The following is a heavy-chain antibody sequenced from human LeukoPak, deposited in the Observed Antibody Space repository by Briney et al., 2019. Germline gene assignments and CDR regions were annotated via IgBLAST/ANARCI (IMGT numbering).Heavy chain of an antibody. CDR3: YLDY. Sequence: GRSLRLSCAASGFTFDDYAMHWVRQAPGKGLEWVSPINGSGGSKYYPDSVKGRFTISRCSSKNTLELDMNSVRYEDTAVYYCYLDYWGQGTLVTVSS. CDR1: GFTFDDYA. CDR2: INGSGGSK. J-gene: IGHJ4*02. V-gene: IGHV3-23*01.